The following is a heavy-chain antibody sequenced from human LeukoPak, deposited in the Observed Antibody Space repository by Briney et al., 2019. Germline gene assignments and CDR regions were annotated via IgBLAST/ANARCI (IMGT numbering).Heavy chain of an antibody. Sequence: PSETLSLTCTVSGGSISSYYWSWIRQPPGKGLEWIGYIYYSGSTNYNPSLKSRVTISVDTSKNQFSLKLSSVTAADTAVYYCARGGGIAVAGYYYYMDVWGKGTTVTVSS. CDR1: GGSISSYY. V-gene: IGHV4-59*01. J-gene: IGHJ6*03. D-gene: IGHD6-19*01. CDR3: ARGGGIAVAGYYYYMDV. CDR2: IYYSGST.